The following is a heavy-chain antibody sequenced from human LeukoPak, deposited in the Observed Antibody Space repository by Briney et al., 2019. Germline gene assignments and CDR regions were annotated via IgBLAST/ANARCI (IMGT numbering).Heavy chain of an antibody. CDR1: GYSFTSYW. J-gene: IGHJ6*03. CDR2: IYPGDSDT. D-gene: IGHD5-12*01. Sequence: GESLKISCKGSGYSFTSYWIGWVRQMPGKGLEWMGIIYPGDSDTRYSPSFQGQVTISADKSISTAYLQWSSLKASDTAMYYCARRANVDIVATDYYYYHMDVWGKGTTVTVSS. CDR3: ARRANVDIVATDYYYYHMDV. V-gene: IGHV5-51*01.